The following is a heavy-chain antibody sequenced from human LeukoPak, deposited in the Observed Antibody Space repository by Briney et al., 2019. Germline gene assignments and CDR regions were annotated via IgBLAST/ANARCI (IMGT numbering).Heavy chain of an antibody. D-gene: IGHD3-16*01. V-gene: IGHV3-23*01. CDR2: IGGSVGST. J-gene: IGHJ6*02. Sequence: PGGSLRLSCAASGFNFSTYAMSWVRQAPGKGLEWVSGIGGSVGSTYYADSVKGRFTISRDNSKNTLYLQVNSLRAEDTALYYCAKDLAWNLGAMDVWGQGTTVTVSS. CDR3: AKDLAWNLGAMDV. CDR1: GFNFSTYA.